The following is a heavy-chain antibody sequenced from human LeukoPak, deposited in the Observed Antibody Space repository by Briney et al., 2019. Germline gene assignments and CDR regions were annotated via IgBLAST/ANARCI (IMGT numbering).Heavy chain of an antibody. Sequence: GGSLRLSCAASGFTFSSYGMHWVRQAPGKGLEWVAFIRYDGSNKSYLDSVKGRFTISRDNSKNTLYLQMNSLRAEDTAVYYCAKERDTAMVTIDYWGQGTLVTVSS. CDR3: AKERDTAMVTIDY. V-gene: IGHV3-30*02. D-gene: IGHD5-18*01. J-gene: IGHJ4*02. CDR2: IRYDGSNK. CDR1: GFTFSSYG.